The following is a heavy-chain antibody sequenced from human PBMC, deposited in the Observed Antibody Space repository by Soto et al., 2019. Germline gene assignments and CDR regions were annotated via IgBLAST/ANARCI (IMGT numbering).Heavy chain of an antibody. CDR1: GGAISRYY. CDR2: MYNTGST. CDR3: ARAPYDFWSGYYTGIGASFDY. Sequence: SETLSLTCTVSGGAISRYYWSWIRQPPGKGLEWIGYMYNTGSTVYNPSFKSRVTISVDTSKNQFSLKLSSVTAADTAVYYCARAPYDFWSGYYTGIGASFDYWGQGTLVTVSS. D-gene: IGHD3-3*01. V-gene: IGHV4-59*01. J-gene: IGHJ4*02.